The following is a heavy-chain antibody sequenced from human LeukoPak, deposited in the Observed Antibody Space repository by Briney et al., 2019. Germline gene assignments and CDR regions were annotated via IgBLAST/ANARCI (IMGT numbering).Heavy chain of an antibody. V-gene: IGHV3-23*01. CDR1: GFALSFFA. CDR3: AKPISGGLAVTADWFAP. CDR2: INANSGTR. D-gene: IGHD6-19*01. Sequence: PGGSLRLSCEASGFALSFFAMSWLRQAPGKGLEWVSTINANSGTRSYAASVRGRFTISRDSSKNTLYLQLNTLRADDTAVYYCAKPISGGLAVTADWFAPWGQGTLVVVSS. J-gene: IGHJ5*01.